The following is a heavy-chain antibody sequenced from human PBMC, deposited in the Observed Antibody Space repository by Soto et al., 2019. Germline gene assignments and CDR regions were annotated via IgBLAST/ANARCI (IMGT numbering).Heavy chain of an antibody. J-gene: IGHJ4*02. CDR1: GGTFKRYV. D-gene: IGHD4-17*01. V-gene: IGHV1-69*06. CDR3: ARGSDYGDHIYDY. Sequence: VQLVQSGAEVKKPGASVKVSCKAPGGTFKRYVISWVRQAPGQGLEWMGGVIPVFGSAHYAQKFQGRVIITADKATSPAYMEVSSLRSEDTAIYYCARGSDYGDHIYDYWGQGTLVTVSS. CDR2: VIPVFGSA.